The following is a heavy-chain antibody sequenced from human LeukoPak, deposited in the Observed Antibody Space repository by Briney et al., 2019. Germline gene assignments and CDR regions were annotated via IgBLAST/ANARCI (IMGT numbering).Heavy chain of an antibody. CDR3: ARSYYAVATFGY. Sequence: AGGSLRLSCAASGLTLSSYWMHWVRQRPDKGLVWVSYISPDGTVTRYADSVKGRFTISRDNARNTLDLQMNSLRDEDTAVYYCARSYYAVATFGYWGQGTLVTVSS. J-gene: IGHJ4*02. D-gene: IGHD5-12*01. CDR1: GLTLSSYW. CDR2: ISPDGTVT. V-gene: IGHV3-74*01.